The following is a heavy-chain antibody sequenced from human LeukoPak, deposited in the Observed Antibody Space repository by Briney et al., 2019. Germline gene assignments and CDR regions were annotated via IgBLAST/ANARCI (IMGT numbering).Heavy chain of an antibody. J-gene: IGHJ4*02. D-gene: IGHD4-17*01. Sequence: GGSLRLSCAASGFTFSSNAMSWVRQAPGKGLEWVSAISGSGGSTYYADSVKGRFTISRDNSKNTLYLQMNSLRAEDTAVYYCAKSRTVTTLPDYWGQGTLVTVSS. CDR3: AKSRTVTTLPDY. CDR1: GFTFSSNA. V-gene: IGHV3-23*01. CDR2: ISGSGGST.